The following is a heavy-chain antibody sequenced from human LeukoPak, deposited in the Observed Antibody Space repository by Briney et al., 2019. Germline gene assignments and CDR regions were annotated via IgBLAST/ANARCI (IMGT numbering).Heavy chain of an antibody. J-gene: IGHJ4*02. CDR2: ISGSGGST. Sequence: GGSLRLSCAASGFTFSSYAMSRVRQAPGKGLEWVSAISGSGGSTYYADSVKGRFTISRDNSKNTLYLQMNSLRAEDTAVYYCAKDFGYDILTGYDYWGQGTLVTVSS. D-gene: IGHD3-9*01. CDR3: AKDFGYDILTGYDY. CDR1: GFTFSSYA. V-gene: IGHV3-23*01.